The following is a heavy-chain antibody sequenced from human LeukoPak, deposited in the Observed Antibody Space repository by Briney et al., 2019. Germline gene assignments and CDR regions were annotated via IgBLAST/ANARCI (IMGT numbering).Heavy chain of an antibody. D-gene: IGHD4-23*01. J-gene: IGHJ4*02. CDR2: IYPGVSDT. CDR3: ASHYGGNANYFDY. Sequence: GESLKISCKGSGYSFTSYWIGWVRQMPGKGLEWMGIIYPGVSDTRYSPSFQGQVTISADKSISTAYLQWSSLKASDTAMYHCASHYGGNANYFDYWGQGTLVTVSS. V-gene: IGHV5-51*01. CDR1: GYSFTSYW.